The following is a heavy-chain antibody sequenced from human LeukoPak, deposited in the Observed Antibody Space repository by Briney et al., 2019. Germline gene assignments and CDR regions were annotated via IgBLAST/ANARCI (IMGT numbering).Heavy chain of an antibody. J-gene: IGHJ4*02. D-gene: IGHD3-22*01. Sequence: GGSLRLSCAASAFAVSDNYMSWVRQAPGKGLEWVSLTYTGGDTYYADSVKGRFTISRDNSKNTLYPQVNSLRPEDTAVYYCTRDLSGHYSIDYWGLGTLVTVSS. CDR3: TRDLSGHYSIDY. V-gene: IGHV3-53*05. CDR2: TYTGGDT. CDR1: AFAVSDNY.